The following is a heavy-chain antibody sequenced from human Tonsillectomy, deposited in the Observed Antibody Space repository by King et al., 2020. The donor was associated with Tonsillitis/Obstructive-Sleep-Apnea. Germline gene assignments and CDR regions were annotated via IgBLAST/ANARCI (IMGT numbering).Heavy chain of an antibody. D-gene: IGHD4/OR15-4a*01. CDR3: GRKVDSDYVTRFDP. CDR2: IYPDDSDT. J-gene: IGHJ5*02. V-gene: IGHV5-51*01. CDR1: GYSFTNYW. Sequence: QLVQSGAEVKKPGESLKISCKGSGYSFTNYWIGWVRQMPGKGLEWMGIIYPDDSDTKYSPSFQGQVTISADKSISTAYLQWSSLRASDTAIYYCGRKVDSDYVTRFDPWGQGTLVTVSS.